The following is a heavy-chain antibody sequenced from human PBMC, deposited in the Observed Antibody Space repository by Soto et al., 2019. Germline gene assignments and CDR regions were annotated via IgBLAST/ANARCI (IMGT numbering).Heavy chain of an antibody. CDR2: IRSGSSTI. D-gene: IGHD6-19*01. J-gene: IGHJ4*01. CDR1: GFTFSPYR. Sequence: EVQLVESGGGLVQPGGSLRLSGAPCGFTFSPYRINWDRRAPGKGLEWISYIRSGSSTINSADSVKGRFTISRDNAKNSVFLEMNSLRDEDTAVYYCARYSAWAFDYWGRGTLVTVSS. CDR3: ARYSAWAFDY. V-gene: IGHV3-48*02.